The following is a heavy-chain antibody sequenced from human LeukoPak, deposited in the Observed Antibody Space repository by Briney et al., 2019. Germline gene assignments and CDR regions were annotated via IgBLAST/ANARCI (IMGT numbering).Heavy chain of an antibody. V-gene: IGHV3-30*02. CDR1: GFTFSSYG. Sequence: GGSLRLSCAASGFTFSSYGMHWVRQAPGKGLEWVAFIRYDGSNKYYADSVKGRFTISRDNSKNTLYLQMNSLRTEDTAVYYCAKVIVVVPAAIFDYYYYMDVWGKGTTVTVSS. CDR3: AKVIVVVPAAIFDYYYYMDV. CDR2: IRYDGSNK. J-gene: IGHJ6*03. D-gene: IGHD2-2*01.